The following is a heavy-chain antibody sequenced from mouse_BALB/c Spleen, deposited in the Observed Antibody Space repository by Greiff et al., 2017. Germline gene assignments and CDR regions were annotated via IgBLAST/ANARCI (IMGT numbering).Heavy chain of an antibody. CDR2: IYPGSGST. V-gene: IGHV1-55*01. Sequence: QVQLQQPGAELVKPGTSVKLSCKASGYNFTSYWINWVKLRPGQGLEWIGDIYPGSGSTNYNEKFKSKATLTVDTSSSTAYMQLSSLASEDSALYYCARVHYYGYGDYWGQGTTLTVSS. CDR1: GYNFTSYW. D-gene: IGHD1-2*01. CDR3: ARVHYYGYGDY. J-gene: IGHJ2*01.